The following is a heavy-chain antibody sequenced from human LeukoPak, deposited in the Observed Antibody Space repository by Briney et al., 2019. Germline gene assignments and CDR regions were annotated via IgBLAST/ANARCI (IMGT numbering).Heavy chain of an antibody. J-gene: IGHJ5*02. D-gene: IGHD2-2*02. CDR2: IYPGDSDT. CDR1: GYSFTSYW. V-gene: IGHV5-51*01. CDR3: ARHGIFCSSTSCYRAGFDP. Sequence: PGESLKISCKGSGYSFTSYWIGWVRQMPGKGLEWMGIIYPGDSDTRYRPSFQGQVTISADKSISTAYLQWSSLKASDTAMYYCARHGIFCSSTSCYRAGFDPWGQGTLVTVSS.